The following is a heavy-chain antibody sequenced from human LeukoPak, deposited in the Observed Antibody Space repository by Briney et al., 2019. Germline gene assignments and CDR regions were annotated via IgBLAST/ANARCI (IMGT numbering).Heavy chain of an antibody. Sequence: PGGSLRLSCAASGFTFSSYAMSWVRQAPGKGLEWVSAISGSGGSTYYADSVKGRFTISRDNSKNTLYLQMNSLRAEDTAVYYCAMFPTYYYDSSGYSYFDYWGQGTLVTVSS. CDR3: AMFPTYYYDSSGYSYFDY. CDR2: ISGSGGST. D-gene: IGHD3-22*01. J-gene: IGHJ4*02. CDR1: GFTFSSYA. V-gene: IGHV3-23*01.